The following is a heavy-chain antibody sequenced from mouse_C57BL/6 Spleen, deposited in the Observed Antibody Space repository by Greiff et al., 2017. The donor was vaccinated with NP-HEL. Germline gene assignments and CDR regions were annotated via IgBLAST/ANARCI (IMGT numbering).Heavy chain of an antibody. CDR3: AREATMTLRYAMDY. J-gene: IGHJ4*01. CDR2: IDPNSGGT. Sequence: VQLQQSGAELVKPGASVKLSCKASGYTFTSYWMHWVKQRPGRGLEWIGRIDPNSGGTKYNEKFKSKATLTVDKPSSTAYMQLSSLTSEDSAVYYCAREATMTLRYAMDYWGQGTSVTVSS. V-gene: IGHV1-72*01. D-gene: IGHD2-4*01. CDR1: GYTFTSYW.